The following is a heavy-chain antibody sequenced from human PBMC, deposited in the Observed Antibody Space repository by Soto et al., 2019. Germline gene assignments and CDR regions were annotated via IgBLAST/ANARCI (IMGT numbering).Heavy chain of an antibody. CDR3: ASADIVATLDYYGMDV. J-gene: IGHJ6*02. CDR2: INHSGST. Sequence: SETLSLTCAVYGGSFSGYYWSWIRQPPGKGLEWIGEINHSGSTNYNPSLKSRVTISVDTSKNQFSLKLSSVTAADTAVYYCASADIVATLDYYGMDVWGHGTTVTVSS. V-gene: IGHV4-34*01. D-gene: IGHD5-12*01. CDR1: GGSFSGYY.